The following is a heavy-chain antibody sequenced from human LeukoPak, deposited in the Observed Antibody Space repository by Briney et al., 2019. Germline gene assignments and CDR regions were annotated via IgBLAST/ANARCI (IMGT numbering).Heavy chain of an antibody. J-gene: IGHJ3*02. CDR1: GFTFNAYS. CDR3: AAPPQYSSGWHDAFDI. D-gene: IGHD6-19*01. Sequence: PGGSLRLSCAASGFTFNAYSFNWIRQAPGKGLEWVSAISGSGGSTYYADSVKGRFTISRDNSKNTLYLQMNSLRAEDTAVYYCAAPPQYSSGWHDAFDIWGQGTMVTVSS. V-gene: IGHV3-23*01. CDR2: ISGSGGST.